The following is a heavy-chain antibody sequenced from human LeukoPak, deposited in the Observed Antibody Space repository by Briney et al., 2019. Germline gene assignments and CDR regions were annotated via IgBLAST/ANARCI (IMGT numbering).Heavy chain of an antibody. CDR2: ISGSGDST. Sequence: QTGGSLRLSCSASGFIFRHYAVNWVRQSPGKGLEWVSGISGSGDSTYYADSVKGRFTISRDNSKNTLYLQMNSLRAEDTAVYYCAKDRYIRTIVVVPPPYYFDYWGQGTLVTVSS. CDR1: GFIFRHYA. V-gene: IGHV3-23*01. J-gene: IGHJ4*02. CDR3: AKDRYIRTIVVVPPPYYFDY. D-gene: IGHD3-22*01.